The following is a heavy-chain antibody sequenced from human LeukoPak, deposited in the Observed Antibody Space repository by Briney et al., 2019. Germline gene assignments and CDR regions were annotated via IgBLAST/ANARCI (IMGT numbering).Heavy chain of an antibody. Sequence: GESLKISCKGSGFTFSTYSFAWVRQMPGKGLEWMGVIYAGDSSTRYSPSFQGQVTISVDKSISTAYLQWSSLKASDSAIYYCARHSCYDPWGQGTLVTVSS. V-gene: IGHV5-51*01. J-gene: IGHJ5*02. CDR3: ARHSCYDP. D-gene: IGHD1-1*01. CDR1: GFTFSTYS. CDR2: IYAGDSST.